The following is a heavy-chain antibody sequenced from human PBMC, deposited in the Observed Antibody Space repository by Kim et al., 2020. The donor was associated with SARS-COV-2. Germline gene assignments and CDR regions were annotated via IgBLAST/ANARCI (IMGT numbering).Heavy chain of an antibody. Sequence: ASVKVSCKASGYIFTDDFIHWVRQAPGQGLESMGWINPHSGDTYFDQKFQGRVTLTGDTPISTAYMEIRGLRSDDTALYFCARAHSSDWYMNAIDVWGQG. V-gene: IGHV1-2*02. CDR1: GYIFTDDF. CDR3: ARAHSSDWYMNAIDV. J-gene: IGHJ3*01. D-gene: IGHD6-19*01. CDR2: INPHSGDT.